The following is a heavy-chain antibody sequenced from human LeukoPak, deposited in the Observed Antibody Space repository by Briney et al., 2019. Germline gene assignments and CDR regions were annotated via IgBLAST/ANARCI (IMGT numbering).Heavy chain of an antibody. CDR2: INHSGST. V-gene: IGHV4-34*01. J-gene: IGHJ5*02. Sequence: PSETLSLTCAVYGGSFSGYYWSWIRQPPGKGLEWIGEINHSGSTNYNPSLKSRVTISVDTSKNQFSLKLSSVTAADTAVYYCARYAHNTIFGAVNPNWFDPWGQGTLVTVSS. CDR1: GGSFSGYY. D-gene: IGHD3-3*01. CDR3: ARYAHNTIFGAVNPNWFDP.